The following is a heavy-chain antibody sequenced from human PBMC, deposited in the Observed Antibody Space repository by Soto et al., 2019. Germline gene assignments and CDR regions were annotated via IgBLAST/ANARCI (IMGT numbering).Heavy chain of an antibody. J-gene: IGHJ6*02. CDR3: AISAYYESSGMDI. Sequence: GGSLRLSCAASGFTFSSYAMSWVRQAPGKGLEWVSAISGSGGSTYYADSVKGRFTISRDNSKNTLYLQMNSLRAEDTAVYYCAISAYYESSGMDILGLETTLTISS. V-gene: IGHV3-23*01. CDR2: ISGSGGST. CDR1: GFTFSSYA. D-gene: IGHD3-3*01.